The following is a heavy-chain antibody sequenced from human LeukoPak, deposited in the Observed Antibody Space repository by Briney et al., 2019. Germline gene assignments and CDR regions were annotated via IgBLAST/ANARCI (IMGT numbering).Heavy chain of an antibody. D-gene: IGHD3-16*02. J-gene: IGHJ5*02. CDR3: ARHRAHSYVWGSYRYRNWFDP. Sequence: SETLSLTCAVYGGSFSGYYWSWIRQPPGKGLEWIGEINHSGSTNYNPSLKSRVTISVDTSKNQFSLKLSSVTAADTAVYYCARHRAHSYVWGSYRYRNWFDPWGQGTLVTVSS. V-gene: IGHV4-34*01. CDR1: GGSFSGYY. CDR2: INHSGST.